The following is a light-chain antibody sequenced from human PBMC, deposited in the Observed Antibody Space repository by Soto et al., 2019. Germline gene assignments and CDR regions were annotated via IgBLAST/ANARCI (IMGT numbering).Light chain of an antibody. CDR1: SSDVGSYNL. V-gene: IGLV2-23*01. CDR3: CSYAGSSTLVV. J-gene: IGLJ2*01. CDR2: EGS. Sequence: QSVLTQPASVSGSPGQSITISCTGTSSDVGSYNLVSWYQQHPGKAPKLMIYEGSKRPSGVSNRFPGSKSGNTASLTISGLQAEDEADYYCCSYAGSSTLVVFGGGTKLTVL.